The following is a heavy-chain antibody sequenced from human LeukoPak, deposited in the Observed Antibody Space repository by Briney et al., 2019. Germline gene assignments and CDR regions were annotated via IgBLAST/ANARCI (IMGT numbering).Heavy chain of an antibody. V-gene: IGHV4-30-2*01. CDR2: IYHSGST. CDR1: GGSISSGGYY. J-gene: IGHJ4*02. D-gene: IGHD6-6*01. Sequence: PSQTLSLTCTVSGGSISSGGYYWGWIRQPPGKGLEWIGYIYHSGSTYYNPSLQSRVTISVDRSQNQFSLKLSSVTAADTAVYSCARGQRLSNIPQIIAARLGYYFDYWGQGTLVTVSS. CDR3: ARGQRLSNIPQIIAARLGYYFDY.